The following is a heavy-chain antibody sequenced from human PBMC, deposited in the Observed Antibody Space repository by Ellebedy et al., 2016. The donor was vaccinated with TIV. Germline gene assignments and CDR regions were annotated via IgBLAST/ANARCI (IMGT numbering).Heavy chain of an antibody. D-gene: IGHD1-7*01. V-gene: IGHV3-9*01. CDR2: ISWNSGSI. CDR1: GFTFDDYA. CDR3: ARVAVEFWNYRGWFNP. J-gene: IGHJ5*02. Sequence: SLKISXAASGFTFDDYAMHWVRQAPGKGLEWVSGISWNSGSIGYADSVKGRFTISRDNAENSLYLQMNSLRADDTAVDYCARVAVEFWNYRGWFNPWGQGTLVTVSS.